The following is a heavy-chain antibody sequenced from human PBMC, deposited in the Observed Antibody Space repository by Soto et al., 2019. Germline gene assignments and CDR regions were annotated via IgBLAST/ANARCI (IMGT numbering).Heavy chain of an antibody. CDR2: ISSSSSYI. D-gene: IGHD3-10*01. J-gene: IGHJ3*02. V-gene: IGHV3-21*01. CDR3: ARAFGELSHDAFDI. CDR1: GFTFSSYS. Sequence: EGSLRLSCAASGFTFSSYSMNWVRQAPGKGLEWVSSISSSSSYIYYADSVKGRFTISRDNAKNSLYLQMNSLRAEDTAVYYCARAFGELSHDAFDIWGQGTMVTVSS.